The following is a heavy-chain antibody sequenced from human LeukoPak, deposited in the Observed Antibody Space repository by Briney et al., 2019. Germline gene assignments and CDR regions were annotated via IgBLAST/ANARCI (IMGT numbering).Heavy chain of an antibody. CDR2: INPNSSGT. CDR3: AREAYCGGDCYRFDY. D-gene: IGHD2-21*02. V-gene: IGHV1-2*02. Sequence: ASVKVSCKASGYTFTGYYMHWVRQAPGQGLEWMGWINPNSSGTNYAQKFQGRVTMTRDTSISTAYMELSRLRSDDTAVYYCAREAYCGGDCYRFDYWGQGTLVTVSS. J-gene: IGHJ4*02. CDR1: GYTFTGYY.